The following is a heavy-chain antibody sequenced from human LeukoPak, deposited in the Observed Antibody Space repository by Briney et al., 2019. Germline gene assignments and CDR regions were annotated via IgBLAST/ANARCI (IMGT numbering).Heavy chain of an antibody. J-gene: IGHJ4*02. CDR1: GFTFSSYA. CDR3: ARDYTPLMWIQLWLHYFDY. CDR2: ISYDGSNK. Sequence: PGGSLRLSCAASGFTFSSYAMHWVRQAPGKGLEWVAVISYDGSNKYYADSVKGRFTISRDNSKNTLYLQMNSLRAEDTAAYYCARDYTPLMWIQLWLHYFDYWGQGTLVTVSS. D-gene: IGHD5-18*01. V-gene: IGHV3-30-3*01.